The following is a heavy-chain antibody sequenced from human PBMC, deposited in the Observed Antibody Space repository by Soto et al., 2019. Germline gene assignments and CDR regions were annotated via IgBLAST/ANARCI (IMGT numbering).Heavy chain of an antibody. Sequence: ASVKVSCKASGYTFTGYYMHWVRQAPGQGLEWMGWINPNSGGTNYAQKFQGRVTMTRDTSISTAYMELSRLRSDDTAVYYCARDSVGGATISYYYYDMDVWGQGTTVTVSS. D-gene: IGHD1-26*01. CDR3: ARDSVGGATISYYYYDMDV. V-gene: IGHV1-2*02. CDR2: INPNSGGT. J-gene: IGHJ6*02. CDR1: GYTFTGYY.